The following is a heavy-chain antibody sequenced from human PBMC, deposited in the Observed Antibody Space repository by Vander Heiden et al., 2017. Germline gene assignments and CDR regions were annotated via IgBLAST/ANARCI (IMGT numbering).Heavy chain of an antibody. V-gene: IGHV3-21*01. CDR2: ISSSSSYI. D-gene: IGHD3-16*01. CDR3: ARGEIGITFGGVTD. Sequence: EVQLVESGGGLVKPGGSLRLSRAASGLPYGSYSMNWVRQAPGKGLEWVSSISSSSSYIYYADSVKGRFTISRDNAKNSLYLQMNSLRAEDTAVYYCARGEIGITFGGVTDWGQGTLVTVSS. J-gene: IGHJ4*02. CDR1: GLPYGSYS.